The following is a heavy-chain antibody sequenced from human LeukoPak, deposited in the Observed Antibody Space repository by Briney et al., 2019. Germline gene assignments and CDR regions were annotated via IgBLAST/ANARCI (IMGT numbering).Heavy chain of an antibody. CDR3: AKVDGERFWGVAFDI. Sequence: SGTLCLTCAVSGGSISSYYWSWVRQPPGKGLEWVGYIYYSGSINYNPSLKSRGPISLDTSQNHFSLKLSSVTAADTAVYYWAKVDGERFWGVAFDIWGQGTMVTVSS. CDR2: IYYSGSI. J-gene: IGHJ3*02. D-gene: IGHD3-16*01. V-gene: IGHV4-59*01. CDR1: GGSISSYY.